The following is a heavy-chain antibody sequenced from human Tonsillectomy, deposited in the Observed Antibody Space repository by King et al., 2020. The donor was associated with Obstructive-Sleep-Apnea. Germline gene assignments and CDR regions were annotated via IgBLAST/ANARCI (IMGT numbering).Heavy chain of an antibody. CDR1: TDSISGYF. Sequence: VQLQESGPGLVKPSETLSLTCTVSTDSISGYFWSWIRQPPGKGLEWIGYIYYTGSTNYNPSLKNRVTMSVDTSKNQFSLRLSSVTAADTAMYYCARDFDYGKGYFQHWGQGTLVTVSS. V-gene: IGHV4-59*01. CDR3: ARDFDYGKGYFQH. CDR2: IYYTGST. J-gene: IGHJ1*01. D-gene: IGHD4-17*01.